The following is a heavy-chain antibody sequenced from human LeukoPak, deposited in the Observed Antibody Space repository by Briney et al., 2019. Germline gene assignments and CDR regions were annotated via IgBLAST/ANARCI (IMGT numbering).Heavy chain of an antibody. CDR1: GGSISSGGYY. Sequence: PSETLSLTCTVSGGSISSGGYYWSWIRQHPGKGLEWIAYIYYSGSTYYNPSLKSRVTISVDTSKNQFSLKLSSVTAADTAVYYCARDRIQYYYDSSGYYFDAFDIWGQGTMVTVSS. CDR2: IYYSGST. J-gene: IGHJ3*02. V-gene: IGHV4-31*03. D-gene: IGHD3-22*01. CDR3: ARDRIQYYYDSSGYYFDAFDI.